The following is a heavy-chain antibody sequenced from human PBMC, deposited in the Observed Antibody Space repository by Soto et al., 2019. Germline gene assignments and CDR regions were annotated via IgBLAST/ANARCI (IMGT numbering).Heavy chain of an antibody. CDR2: IKSKTDGGTT. V-gene: IGHV3-15*07. CDR3: ATVGHYYLLFDP. D-gene: IGHD3-22*01. Sequence: PGGSLRLSCAASGFTFSSYAMNWVRQAPGKGLEWVGHIKSKTDGGTTDYAAPVKGRFTISRDDSKNTLYLQMNSLKTEDTAVYYCATVGHYYLLFDPWGQGALVTVSS. J-gene: IGHJ5*02. CDR1: GFTFSSYA.